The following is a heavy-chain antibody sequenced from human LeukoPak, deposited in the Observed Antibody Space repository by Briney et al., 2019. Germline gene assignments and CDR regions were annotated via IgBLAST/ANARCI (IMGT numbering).Heavy chain of an antibody. CDR1: GFAFDEHG. J-gene: IGHJ4*02. CDR3: ARAPITSPFYLDY. V-gene: IGHV3-20*04. CDR2: INWSGGST. Sequence: PGGSLRLSCTASGFAFDEHGMSWVRQVPGRGLEWVSGINWSGGSTGYADPLRGRFTISRDNAKNSLYLQMDSLRAEDTALYFCARAPITSPFYLDYWGQGTLVTVSS. D-gene: IGHD2-2*01.